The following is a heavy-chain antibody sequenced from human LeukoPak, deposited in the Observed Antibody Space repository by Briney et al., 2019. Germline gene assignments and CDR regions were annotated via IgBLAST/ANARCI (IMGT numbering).Heavy chain of an antibody. J-gene: IGHJ6*03. V-gene: IGHV3-53*01. CDR2: IYSGGST. Sequence: PGGSLRLSCAASGFTVSSNYMSWVRQAPGKGLEWVSVIYSGGSTYYADSVKGRFTISRDNSKNTLYLQMNSLRAEDTAVYYCARDTVTNYYYYMDVWGKGTTVTVSS. CDR1: GFTVSSNY. CDR3: ARDTVTNYYYYMDV. D-gene: IGHD4-17*01.